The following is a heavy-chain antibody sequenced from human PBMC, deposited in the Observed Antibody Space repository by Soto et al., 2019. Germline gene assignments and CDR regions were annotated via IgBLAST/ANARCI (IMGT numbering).Heavy chain of an antibody. Sequence: GESLKISCKGSGYSFTSYWIGWVRQMPGKGLERMGIIYPGDSDTRYSPSFQGQVTISADKSISTAYLQWSSLKASDTAMFYCARTSAAGKYYYGMDVWVQGTTVTVSS. CDR2: IYPGDSDT. D-gene: IGHD6-13*01. V-gene: IGHV5-51*01. CDR1: GYSFTSYW. CDR3: ARTSAAGKYYYGMDV. J-gene: IGHJ6*02.